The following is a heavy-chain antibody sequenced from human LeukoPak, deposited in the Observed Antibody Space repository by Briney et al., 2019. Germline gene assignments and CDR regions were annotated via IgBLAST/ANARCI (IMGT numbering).Heavy chain of an antibody. CDR3: ARSQSVAGSFDY. Sequence: GASVKVSCKASGGTFSSYTISWVRQAPGQGLEWMGRIIPILGIANYAQKFQGRVTITADKSTSTAYMELSSLRSEDTAVYYCARSQSVAGSFDYWGQGTLVTVSS. J-gene: IGHJ4*02. CDR2: IIPILGIA. V-gene: IGHV1-69*02. CDR1: GGTFSSYT. D-gene: IGHD6-19*01.